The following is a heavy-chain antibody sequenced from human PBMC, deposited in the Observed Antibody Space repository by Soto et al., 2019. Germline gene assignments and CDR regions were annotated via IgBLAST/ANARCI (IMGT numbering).Heavy chain of an antibody. CDR2: IYYSGIT. J-gene: IGHJ5*02. CDR1: GGSISSGDYY. CDR3: ARDPRYCSSTSCYYWFDP. D-gene: IGHD2-2*01. Sequence: QVQLQESGPGLVKPSQTLSLTCTVSGGSISSGDYYWSWIRQPPGKGLEWIGYIYYSGITYYNPSLKSRVTISVDTSKNQFSLKLSSVTAADTAVYYCARDPRYCSSTSCYYWFDPWGQGTLVTVSS. V-gene: IGHV4-30-4*01.